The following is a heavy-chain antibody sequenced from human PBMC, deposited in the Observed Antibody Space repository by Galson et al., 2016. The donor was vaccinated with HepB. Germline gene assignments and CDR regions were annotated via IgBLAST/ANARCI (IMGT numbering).Heavy chain of an antibody. V-gene: IGHV3-23*01. CDR3: ARGRYSSTWYQVWYYYGMDV. CDR2: NTGSGGTT. J-gene: IGHJ6*04. Sequence: SLRLSCAASGFSFNDYVMHWVRQAPGKGLVWVSANTGSGGTTYYADSVKGRFTISRDNSKNTLNLQMNSLRVEDTAVYYCARGRYSSTWYQVWYYYGMDVWGKGTTVTVSS. D-gene: IGHD6-13*01. CDR1: GFSFNDYV.